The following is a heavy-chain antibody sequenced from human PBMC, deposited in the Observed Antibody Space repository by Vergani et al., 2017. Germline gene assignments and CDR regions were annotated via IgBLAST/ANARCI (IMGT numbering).Heavy chain of an antibody. D-gene: IGHD4-11*01. CDR3: ARVNTETNGHLYYYYYMDV. J-gene: IGHJ6*03. V-gene: IGHV4-34*01. Sequence: QVQLQQWGGGLLKPSETLSLTCVVNGGSFTSYDWTWIRQSPGEGLEWVVDIDHTGRPDYNPSLKSRLTMSVDKSRNQFSLTLNSVTATDTAIYFCARVNTETNGHLYYYYYMDVWGQGTAVTVS. CDR2: IDHTGRP. CDR1: GGSFTSYD.